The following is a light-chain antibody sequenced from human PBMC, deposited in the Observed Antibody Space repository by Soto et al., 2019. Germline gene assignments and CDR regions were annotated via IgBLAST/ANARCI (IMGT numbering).Light chain of an antibody. CDR1: SNDVGGYNY. J-gene: IGLJ1*01. Sequence: QSALTQPASVSGSPGQSITISCTGTSNDVGGYNYVSWYQQHPGKAPKLMIYDVINRPSGISNRFSGSKSGNTASLTISGLQAEDEADYYCSSYSSLTTKIVFGTGTKLTVL. CDR2: DVI. V-gene: IGLV2-14*01. CDR3: SSYSSLTTKIV.